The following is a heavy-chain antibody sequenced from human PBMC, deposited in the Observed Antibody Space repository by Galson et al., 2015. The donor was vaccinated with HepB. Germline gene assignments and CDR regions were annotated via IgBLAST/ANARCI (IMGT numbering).Heavy chain of an antibody. CDR3: ARSAIVVVISYFDY. V-gene: IGHV3-30-3*01. CDR2: ISYDGSNK. CDR1: GFTFSSYA. J-gene: IGHJ4*02. D-gene: IGHD3-22*01. Sequence: SLRLSCAASGFTFSSYAMHWVRQAPGKGLEWVAVISYDGSNKYYADSVKGRFTISRDNSKNTLYLQMNSLRAEDTAVYYCARSAIVVVISYFDYWGQGTLVTVSS.